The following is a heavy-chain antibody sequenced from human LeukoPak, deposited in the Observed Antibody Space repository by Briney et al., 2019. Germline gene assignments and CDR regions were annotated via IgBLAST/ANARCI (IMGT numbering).Heavy chain of an antibody. CDR1: GFTFSSYG. CDR3: AKDYKDDFWSGYPGFDY. V-gene: IGHV3-30*02. D-gene: IGHD3-3*01. J-gene: IGHJ4*02. Sequence: PGGSLRLSCAASGFTFSSYGMHWVRQAPGKGLEWVAFIRYDGSNKYYADSVKGRFTISRDNSKNTLYLQMNSLRAEDTAVYYCAKDYKDDFWSGYPGFDYWGQGTLVTVSS. CDR2: IRYDGSNK.